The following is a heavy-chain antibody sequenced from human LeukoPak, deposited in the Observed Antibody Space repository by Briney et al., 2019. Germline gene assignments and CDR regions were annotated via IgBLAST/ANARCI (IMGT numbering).Heavy chain of an antibody. J-gene: IGHJ3*02. CDR3: AKGIAAADNAFDI. V-gene: IGHV3-7*03. D-gene: IGHD6-13*01. Sequence: GGSLRLSCAASGFTFSSYGMHWVRQAPGKGLEWVANINQDGSEKYYVDSVKGRFTISRDNAKNSLYLQMNSLRAEDTALYYCAKGIAAADNAFDIWGQGTMVTVSS. CDR1: GFTFSSYG. CDR2: INQDGSEK.